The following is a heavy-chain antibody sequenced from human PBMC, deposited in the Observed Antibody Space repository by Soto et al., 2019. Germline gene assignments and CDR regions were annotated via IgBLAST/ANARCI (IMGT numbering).Heavy chain of an antibody. CDR2: INWDDDK. J-gene: IGHJ6*02. Sequence: QITLKESGPTLVKPPQPLTLTCTFSGFSLSTSGVGVGWIRQPPGKALEWLAFINWDDDKRYSPSPKSTLTITKDNAKKQVVLTMNNMDPWDTATYYSARSQKFGESSYYYYGMDVWGQGTTVTVSS. CDR1: GFSLSTSGVG. D-gene: IGHD3-10*01. V-gene: IGHV2-5*02. CDR3: ARSQKFGESSYYYYGMDV.